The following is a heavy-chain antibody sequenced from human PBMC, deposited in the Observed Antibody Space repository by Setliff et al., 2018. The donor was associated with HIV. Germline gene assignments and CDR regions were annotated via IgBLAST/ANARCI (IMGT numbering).Heavy chain of an antibody. J-gene: IGHJ5*02. CDR3: ARGEQLVDNWFDP. Sequence: SETLSLTCTVSGGSIRSSIYYWGWVRQPPGKGLEWIGSIYYSGSTYYNPSLQSRLTISVDTSRNQFSLKLNSVTAADTAVYYCARGEQLVDNWFDPWGQGTLVTV. V-gene: IGHV4-39*07. CDR2: IYYSGST. CDR1: GGSIRSSIYY. D-gene: IGHD6-13*01.